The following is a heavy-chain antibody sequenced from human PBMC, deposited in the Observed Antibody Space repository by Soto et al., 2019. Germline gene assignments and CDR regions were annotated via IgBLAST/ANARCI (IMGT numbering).Heavy chain of an antibody. D-gene: IGHD2-8*01. CDR2: ISTTSGNT. CDR1: GYTFSIYS. Sequence: QIQMVQSGAEVKQPGASVKISCKTSGYTFSIYSINCLRQSPGQGLEWMAWISTTSGNTHYAERVQGRVTVTLDKSARTAFMEMWGLTSDDTAVYFCARDNGYYDFWGQGTLVTVSS. J-gene: IGHJ4*02. V-gene: IGHV1-18*01. CDR3: ARDNGYYDF.